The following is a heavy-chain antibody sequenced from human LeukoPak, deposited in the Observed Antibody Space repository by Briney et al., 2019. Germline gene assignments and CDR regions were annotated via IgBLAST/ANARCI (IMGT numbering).Heavy chain of an antibody. D-gene: IGHD6-19*01. CDR2: ISAYNGNT. CDR3: AREQAVGAQQWLETYYYYYGMDV. Sequence: ASVKVSCKASGYTFTSYGISWVRQAPGQGLEWMGWISAYNGNTNYAQKLQGRVTMTTDTSTSTAYMELRGLRSDDTAVYYCAREQAVGAQQWLETYYYYYGMDVWGQGTTVTVSS. V-gene: IGHV1-18*01. J-gene: IGHJ6*02. CDR1: GYTFTSYG.